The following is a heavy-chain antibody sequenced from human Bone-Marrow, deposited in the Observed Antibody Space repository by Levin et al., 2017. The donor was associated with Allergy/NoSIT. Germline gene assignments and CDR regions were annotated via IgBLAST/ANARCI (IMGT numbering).Heavy chain of an antibody. CDR1: GFTFDDYT. J-gene: IGHJ4*02. Sequence: GGSLRLSCAASGFTFDDYTMHWVRQAPGKGLEWVSLISWDGGSTYYADSVKGRFTISRDNSKNSLYLQMNSLRTEDTALYYCAKASLNIVVAPDWASDPPDYWGQGTLVTVSS. CDR3: AKASLNIVVAPDWASDPPDY. CDR2: ISWDGGST. D-gene: IGHD2-15*01. V-gene: IGHV3-43*01.